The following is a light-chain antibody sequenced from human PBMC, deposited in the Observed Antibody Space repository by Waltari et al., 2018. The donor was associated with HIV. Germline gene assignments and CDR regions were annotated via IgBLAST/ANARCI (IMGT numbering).Light chain of an antibody. CDR2: DDS. V-gene: IGLV3-21*02. CDR3: QVWDSSSDHVV. J-gene: IGLJ2*01. CDR1: KIGSKS. Sequence: SYVLTQPPSVSVAPGQTARITCWGNKIGSKSVPWYQQKTGQAPVLVVYDDSDRPSGIPERFSGSNSGNTATLTISRVEAGDEADYYCQVWDSSSDHVVFGGGTKLTVL.